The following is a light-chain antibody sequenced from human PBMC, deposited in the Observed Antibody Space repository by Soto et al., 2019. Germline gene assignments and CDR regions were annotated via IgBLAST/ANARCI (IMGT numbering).Light chain of an antibody. V-gene: IGKV3-20*01. CDR3: HQYGISPPRT. CDR1: QSISGNY. CDR2: GAS. Sequence: EIVLTQSPGTLSLSPGERATLSCGASQSISGNYLAWYQQKPGQAPRLLIYGASNRATGIPERFSGSGSGTDFTLTISRLEPQDSAMYYCHQYGISPPRTFGQGTKVDI. J-gene: IGKJ1*01.